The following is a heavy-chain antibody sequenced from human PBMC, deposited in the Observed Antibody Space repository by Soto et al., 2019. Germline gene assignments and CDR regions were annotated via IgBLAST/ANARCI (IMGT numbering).Heavy chain of an antibody. D-gene: IGHD3-10*01. CDR3: ASGEGWLQVTFDY. CDR1: GYTFTSYG. J-gene: IGHJ4*02. CDR2: INPGNGNT. Sequence: ASVKVSCKASGYTFTSYGMNWVRQAPGRGLEWMGWINPGNGNTKYSQKFQGRVIIERDTSASTAYMELNSLRAEDTAVYYCASGEGWLQVTFDYWGQGTLVTVSS. V-gene: IGHV1-3*01.